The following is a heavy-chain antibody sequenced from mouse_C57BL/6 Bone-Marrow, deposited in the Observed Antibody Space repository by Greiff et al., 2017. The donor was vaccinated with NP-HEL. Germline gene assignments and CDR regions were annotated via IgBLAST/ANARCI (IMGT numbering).Heavy chain of an antibody. Sequence: VESGGGLVQPGGSLQLSCAASGFTFSDYYMYWVRQTPEKRLEWVAYISNGGGSTYYPDTVKGRFTISRDNAKNTLYLQMSRLKSEDTAMYYCARGDYGSSYWYYFDYWGQGTTLTVAS. CDR2: ISNGGGST. J-gene: IGHJ2*01. CDR3: ARGDYGSSYWYYFDY. V-gene: IGHV5-12*01. D-gene: IGHD1-1*01. CDR1: GFTFSDYY.